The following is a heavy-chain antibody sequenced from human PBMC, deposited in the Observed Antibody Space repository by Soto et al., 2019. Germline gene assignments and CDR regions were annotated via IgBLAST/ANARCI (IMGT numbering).Heavy chain of an antibody. Sequence: QVQLVESGGGVVQPGRSLRLSCAASGFTFSDYAMHWVRQAPGKGLEWVAVISHDGSNKKDADSVKGRSTISRDNSKNTLYLQMNSLKTEDTAVYYCARGWVAAAVNNWFDPWGQGTLFTVSS. CDR3: ARGWVAAAVNNWFDP. CDR2: ISHDGSNK. D-gene: IGHD6-13*01. CDR1: GFTFSDYA. J-gene: IGHJ5*02. V-gene: IGHV3-30-3*01.